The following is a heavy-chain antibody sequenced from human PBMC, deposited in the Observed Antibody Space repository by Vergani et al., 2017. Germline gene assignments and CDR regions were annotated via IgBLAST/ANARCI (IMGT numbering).Heavy chain of an antibody. Sequence: QVQLVQSGAEAKKPGSSVRVSCKTSGGAFTHYAFSWVRQAPGQGLEWMGGIIPFFGTANYAQRFQGRVTITADESTNTVYVELSSLRAEDTAVYYCARDLNARGNDDYGYIDIWGKGTTVTV. CDR2: IIPFFGTA. V-gene: IGHV1-69*01. D-gene: IGHD1-1*01. CDR3: ARDLNARGNDDYGYIDI. J-gene: IGHJ6*03. CDR1: GGAFTHYA.